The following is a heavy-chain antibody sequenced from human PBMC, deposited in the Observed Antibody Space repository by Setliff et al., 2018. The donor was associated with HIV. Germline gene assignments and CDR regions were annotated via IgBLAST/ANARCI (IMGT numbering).Heavy chain of an antibody. Sequence: ASVKVSCKASGGTFSSYAISWVRQAPGQGLEWMGGIIPISGTVNYAQKFWGRVTITTHESTSTAYMELSSLRSEDTAVYYCAREISGPTPPGVKGFHHWGQGTLVTVSS. V-gene: IGHV1-69*05. CDR3: AREISGPTPPGVKGFHH. CDR1: GGTFSSYA. CDR2: IIPISGTV. J-gene: IGHJ1*01. D-gene: IGHD3-3*01.